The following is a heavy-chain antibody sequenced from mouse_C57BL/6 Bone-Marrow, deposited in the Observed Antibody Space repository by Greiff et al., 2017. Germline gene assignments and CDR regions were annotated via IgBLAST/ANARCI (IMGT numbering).Heavy chain of an antibody. V-gene: IGHV1-54*01. D-gene: IGHD2-4*01. CDR2: INPGSGGT. J-gene: IGHJ2*01. CDR3: ARHYDYDVDYFDY. Sequence: QVHVKQSGAELVRPGTSVKVSCKASGYAFTNYLIEWVKQRPGQGLEWIGVINPGSGGTNYNEKFKGKATLTADKSSSTAYMQLSSLTSEDSAVYFSARHYDYDVDYFDYWGQGTTLTVSS. CDR1: GYAFTNYL.